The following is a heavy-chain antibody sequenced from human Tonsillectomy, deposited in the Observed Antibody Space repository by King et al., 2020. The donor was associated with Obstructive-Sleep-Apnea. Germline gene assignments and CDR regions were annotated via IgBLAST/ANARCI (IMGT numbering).Heavy chain of an antibody. D-gene: IGHD3-9*01. J-gene: IGHJ3*02. Sequence: HVQLQQWGSGLLKPSETLSLTCAVYGGSFSGYYWSWIRQPPGKGLVWIGEINHSGSTNYNPSLKSRVTISVDTSKNQFSLKLSSVTAADTAVYYCARGPAFLTGLSSCAFDIWGQGTMVTVSS. CDR1: GGSFSGYY. CDR2: INHSGST. V-gene: IGHV4-34*01. CDR3: ARGPAFLTGLSSCAFDI.